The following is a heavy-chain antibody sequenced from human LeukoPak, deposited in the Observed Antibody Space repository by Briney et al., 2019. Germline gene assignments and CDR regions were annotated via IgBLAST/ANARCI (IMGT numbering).Heavy chain of an antibody. CDR2: ISSSSSYI. CDR3: ARGFKGSFIAVAGLNWFGP. D-gene: IGHD6-19*01. V-gene: IGHV3-21*01. J-gene: IGHJ5*02. CDR1: GFTFSSYS. Sequence: PGGSLRLSCAASGFTFSSYSMNWVRQAPGKGLEWVSSISSSSSYIYYADSVKGRFTISRDNAKNSLYLQMNSLRAEDTAVYYCARGFKGSFIAVAGLNWFGPWGQGTLVTVSS.